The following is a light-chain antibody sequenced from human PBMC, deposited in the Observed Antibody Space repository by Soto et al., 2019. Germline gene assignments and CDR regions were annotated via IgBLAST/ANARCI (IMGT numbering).Light chain of an antibody. J-gene: IGLJ2*01. CDR1: SSDVGGYNY. CDR2: DVS. CDR3: SVYKSSSSL. V-gene: IGLV2-14*01. Sequence: QSALTQPASVSGSPVQSITISCTGTSSDVGGYNYVSWYQQHPGKAPKLMIYDVSNRPSGVSNSFSGSKSGNTASLTISGLQAEDEADYYCSVYKSSSSLLGGGTK.